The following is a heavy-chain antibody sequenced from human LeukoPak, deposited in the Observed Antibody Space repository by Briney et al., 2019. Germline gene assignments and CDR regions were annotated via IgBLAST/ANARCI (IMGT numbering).Heavy chain of an antibody. J-gene: IGHJ4*02. D-gene: IGHD3-22*01. V-gene: IGHV3-23*01. CDR2: ISASGGNI. Sequence: GRSLRLSCAASGFTFSSYAMSWVRQAPGKGLEWVSGISASGGNIYYADSVKGRFTISRDNSKNTLYLQMNSLRAEDTAVYYCAKESSLYDSSGYYQSFDYWGQGTLVTVSS. CDR3: AKESSLYDSSGYYQSFDY. CDR1: GFTFSSYA.